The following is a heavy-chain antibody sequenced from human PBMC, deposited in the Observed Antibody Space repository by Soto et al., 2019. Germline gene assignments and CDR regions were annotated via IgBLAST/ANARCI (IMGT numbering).Heavy chain of an antibody. CDR3: AKNPCGGSGGNCYSGGYYYYYNGMDV. V-gene: IGHV4-59*01. CDR1: GGSISSYY. D-gene: IGHD2-15*01. J-gene: IGHJ6*02. Sequence: NPSETLSLTCTVSGGSISSYYWSWIRQPPGKGLEWIGYIYYSGSTNYNPSLKSRVTISVDTSKNQFSLKLSSVTAADTAVYYCAKNPCGGSGGNCYSGGYYYYYNGMDVWGQGTTVTVSS. CDR2: IYYSGST.